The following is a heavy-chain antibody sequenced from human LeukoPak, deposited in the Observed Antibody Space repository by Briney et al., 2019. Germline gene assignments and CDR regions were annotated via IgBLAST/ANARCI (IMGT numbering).Heavy chain of an antibody. CDR3: ARISLTGHAPISGFFDY. Sequence: PSETLSLTCAVYGGSFSGYYWSWIRQPPGKGLEWIGEINHSGSTNYNPSLKSRVTISVDTSKNQFSLKLSSVTAADTAVYYCARISLTGHAPISGFFDYWGQGTLVTVSS. V-gene: IGHV4-34*01. CDR1: GGSFSGYY. J-gene: IGHJ4*02. D-gene: IGHD3-9*01. CDR2: INHSGST.